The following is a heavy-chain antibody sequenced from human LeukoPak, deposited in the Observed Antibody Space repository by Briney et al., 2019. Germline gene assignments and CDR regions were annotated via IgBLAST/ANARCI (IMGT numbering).Heavy chain of an antibody. CDR1: GGSFSGYY. CDR3: ARGVVAAAGKGFDP. CDR2: INHSGST. Sequence: SETLSLTCAVYGGSFSGYYWSWIRQPPGKGLEWIGEINHSGSTNYNPSLKSRVTISVDTSKNQFSLKLSSVTAADTAVYYCARGVVAAAGKGFDPWGQGTLVTVSS. J-gene: IGHJ5*02. V-gene: IGHV4-34*01. D-gene: IGHD6-13*01.